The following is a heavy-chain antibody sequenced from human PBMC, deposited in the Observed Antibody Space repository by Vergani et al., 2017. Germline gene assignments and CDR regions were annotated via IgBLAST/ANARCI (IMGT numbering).Heavy chain of an antibody. CDR1: GFSLSTSGVG. V-gene: IGHV2-5*01. CDR2: IYWNDDK. CDR3: ARSDYDFWGCSVDY. J-gene: IGHJ4*01. D-gene: IGHD3-3*01. Sequence: QITLKESGPTLVKPTQTLTLTCTFSGFSLSTSGVGVGWIRQPPGKALEWLALIYWNDDKRYSPSLKSRLTITKDTSKNQVVLTMTNMDPVDTATYYCARSDYDFWGCSVDYWGQGNLVNGSP.